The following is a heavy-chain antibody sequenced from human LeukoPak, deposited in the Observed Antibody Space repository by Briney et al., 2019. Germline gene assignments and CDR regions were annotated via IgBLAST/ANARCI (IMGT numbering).Heavy chain of an antibody. CDR3: ARGYSNYYYYGMDV. CDR2: IYSGGST. Sequence: VRQAPGKGLEWVSVIYSGGSTYYADSVKGRFTISRHNSKNTLYLQMNSLRAEDTAVYYCARGYSNYYYYGMDVWGQGTTVTVSS. V-gene: IGHV3-53*04. D-gene: IGHD1-14*01. J-gene: IGHJ6*02.